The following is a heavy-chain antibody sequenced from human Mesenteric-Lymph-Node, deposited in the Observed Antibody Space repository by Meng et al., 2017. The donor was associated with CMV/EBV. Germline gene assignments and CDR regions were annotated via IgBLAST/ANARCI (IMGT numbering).Heavy chain of an antibody. J-gene: IGHJ4*02. CDR2: IYYSGST. CDR3: ARDPLRYCSTSSCYYFDH. V-gene: IGHV4-39*07. D-gene: IGHD2-2*01. CDR1: GDSITSGYSY. Sequence: SETLSLTCTVSGDSITSGYSYWGWLRQPPGRGLEWIGSIYYSGSTYYNPSLKSRVTRSVDTSKNQFSLKQSSVTAAATAVYYCARDPLRYCSTSSCYYFDHWGQGTLVTVSS.